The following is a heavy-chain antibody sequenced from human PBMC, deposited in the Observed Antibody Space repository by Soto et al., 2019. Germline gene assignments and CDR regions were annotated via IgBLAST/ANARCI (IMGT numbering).Heavy chain of an antibody. J-gene: IGHJ5*02. D-gene: IGHD3-16*01. CDR1: GFTFSSYW. CDR2: INSDGISI. V-gene: IGHV3-74*01. Sequence: PDGSLRLSCAASGFTFSSYWMHWVREVPGKGLVWVSRINSDGISISYSLSVYWRFTISRANANVTLYLQMNILSAEDTAVYYCILRIWCDPWGQETLVTV. CDR3: ILRIWCDP.